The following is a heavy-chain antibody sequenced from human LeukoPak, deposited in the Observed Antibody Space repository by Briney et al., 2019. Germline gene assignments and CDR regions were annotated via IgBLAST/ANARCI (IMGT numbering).Heavy chain of an antibody. D-gene: IGHD1-1*01. J-gene: IGHJ4*02. CDR3: ARGTGTTTPKTFDY. Sequence: SQTLSLTCAVSGASISSAGYSWNWIRQPPGKGLEWIGYIYYTGSTYYNASLKSRLTISVDKSKNKFSLKLSSVTAADTAVYYCARGTGTTTPKTFDYWGQGTLVTVSS. CDR1: GASISSAGYS. V-gene: IGHV4-30-4*07. CDR2: IYYTGST.